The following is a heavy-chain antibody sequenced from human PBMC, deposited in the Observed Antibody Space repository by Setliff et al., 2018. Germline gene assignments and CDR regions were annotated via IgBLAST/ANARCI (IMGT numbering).Heavy chain of an antibody. Sequence: GGSLRLSCAASGFTFSSYAMNWVRQAPGKGLEWVSAISGSGGSTYYADSVKGRFTISRDNSKNTLYLQMNSLRAEDTAVYYCAKDIVVVPAATFDFWSGSYYMDVWGKGTTVTVSS. CDR1: GFTFSSYA. J-gene: IGHJ6*03. CDR3: AKDIVVVPAATFDFWSGSYYMDV. D-gene: IGHD2-2*01. V-gene: IGHV3-23*01. CDR2: ISGSGGST.